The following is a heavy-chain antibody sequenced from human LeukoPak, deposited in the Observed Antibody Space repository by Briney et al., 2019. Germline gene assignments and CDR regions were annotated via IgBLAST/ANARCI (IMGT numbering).Heavy chain of an antibody. CDR1: GYTFTGYY. Sequence: ASVKVSCKASGYTFTGYYMHWVRQAPGQGLEWMGRINPNSGGTNYAQKFQGRVAMTRDTSISTAYMELSRLRSDGRAVHCCARGGVYYYDISGDSFDYLGQRTQVTLSS. CDR3: ARGGVYYYDISGDSFDY. CDR2: INPNSGGT. D-gene: IGHD3-22*01. J-gene: IGHJ4*01. V-gene: IGHV1-2*06.